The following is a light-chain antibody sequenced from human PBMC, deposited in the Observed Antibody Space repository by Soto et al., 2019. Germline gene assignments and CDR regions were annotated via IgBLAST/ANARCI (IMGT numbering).Light chain of an antibody. CDR1: SSDVGGYNY. J-gene: IGLJ1*01. Sequence: QSVLTQPASVSGSPGQSITISCTGTSSDVGGYNYVSWYQQHPGIAPKLLIYGVTNRPSGVSTRFSGSKSGNTASLTISGLQDEDEADYHCSSYTSASTLLYLFGTGTKLTVL. V-gene: IGLV2-14*01. CDR2: GVT. CDR3: SSYTSASTLLYL.